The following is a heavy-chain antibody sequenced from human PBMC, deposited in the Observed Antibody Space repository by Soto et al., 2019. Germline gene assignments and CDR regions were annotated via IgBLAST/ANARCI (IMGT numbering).Heavy chain of an antibody. CDR1: GFTFSSYG. Sequence: LRLSCAASGFTFSSYGMHWVRQAPGKGLEWVAVIWYDGSNKYYADSVKGRFTISRDNSKNTLYLQMNSLRAEDTAVYYCARDRGGSSWLSTGWFDPWGQGTLVTVSS. J-gene: IGHJ5*02. CDR2: IWYDGSNK. CDR3: ARDRGGSSWLSTGWFDP. D-gene: IGHD6-13*01. V-gene: IGHV3-33*01.